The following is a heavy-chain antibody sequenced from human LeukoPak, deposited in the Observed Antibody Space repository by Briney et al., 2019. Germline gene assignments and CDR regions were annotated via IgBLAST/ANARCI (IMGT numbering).Heavy chain of an antibody. CDR1: GGTFSSYA. Sequence: APVKVSCKASGGTFSSYAISWVRQAPGQGLEWMGGIIPIFGTANYAQKFQGRVTITADESTSTAYMELSSLRSEDTAVYYCARSSNYYGSGSEGVDVWGQGTTVTVSS. V-gene: IGHV1-69*01. D-gene: IGHD3-10*01. CDR3: ARSSNYYGSGSEGVDV. CDR2: IIPIFGTA. J-gene: IGHJ6*02.